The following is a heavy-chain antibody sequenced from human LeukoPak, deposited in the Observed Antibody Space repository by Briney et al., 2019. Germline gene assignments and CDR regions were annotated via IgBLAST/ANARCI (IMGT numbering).Heavy chain of an antibody. J-gene: IGHJ5*02. V-gene: IGHV5-51*01. Sequence: GESLKISCKGSGYSFTSYWIGWVRQMPGKGLECMGIIYPGDSDTRYSPSFQGQVTISADKSISTAYLQWSSLKASDTAMYYCARYVSPGSGSYYNGCWFDPWGQGTLVTVSS. CDR3: ARYVSPGSGSYYNGCWFDP. CDR1: GYSFTSYW. CDR2: IYPGDSDT. D-gene: IGHD3-10*01.